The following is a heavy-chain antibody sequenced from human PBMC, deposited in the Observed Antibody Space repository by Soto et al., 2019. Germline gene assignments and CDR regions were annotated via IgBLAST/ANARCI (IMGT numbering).Heavy chain of an antibody. CDR1: GFTFSSYA. J-gene: IGHJ4*02. Sequence: VQLLESGGGLVQPGGSLRLSCAASGFTFSSYAMSWVRQAPGKGLEWVSAISGSGGSTYYADSVKGRFTISRDNSKNTLYLQMNSLRAEDTAVYYCAKDSHSIYYYGSGSRTEPDYWGQGTLVTVSS. CDR2: ISGSGGST. V-gene: IGHV3-23*01. CDR3: AKDSHSIYYYGSGSRTEPDY. D-gene: IGHD3-10*01.